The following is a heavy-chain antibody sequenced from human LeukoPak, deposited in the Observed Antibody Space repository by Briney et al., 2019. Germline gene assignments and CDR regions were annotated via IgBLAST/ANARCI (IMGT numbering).Heavy chain of an antibody. CDR1: GYTFTSYD. Sequence: AASVKVSCKASGYTFTSYDINWVRQATGQGLEGMGWMNPNSGNTGYAQKFQGRVTITRNTSISTAYMELSSLRSEDTAVYYCARGQYYYGSGSGDYFDYWGQGTLVTVSS. CDR2: MNPNSGNT. D-gene: IGHD3-10*01. J-gene: IGHJ4*02. CDR3: ARGQYYYGSGSGDYFDY. V-gene: IGHV1-8*03.